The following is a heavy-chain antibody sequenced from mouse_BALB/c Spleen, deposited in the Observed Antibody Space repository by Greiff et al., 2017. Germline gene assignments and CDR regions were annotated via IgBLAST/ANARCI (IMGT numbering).Heavy chain of an antibody. V-gene: IGHV2-2*02. CDR3: AREDYYGYPFAY. CDR2: IWSGGST. D-gene: IGHD1-2*01. CDR1: GFSLTSYG. J-gene: IGHJ3*01. Sequence: VQLQQSGPGLVQPSQSLSITCTVSGFSLTSYGVHWVRQSPGKGLEWLGVIWSGGSTDYNAAFISRLSISKDNSKSQVFFKMNSLQANDTAMYYCAREDYYGYPFAYWGQGTLVTVSA.